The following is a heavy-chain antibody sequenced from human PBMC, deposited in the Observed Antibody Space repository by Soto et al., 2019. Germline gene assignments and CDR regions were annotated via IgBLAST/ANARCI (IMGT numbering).Heavy chain of an antibody. J-gene: IGHJ4*02. CDR2: IIPILGIA. CDR3: ARRGITSGNFEY. Sequence: GASVKVSCKASGGTFSSYTISWVRQAPGQGLEWMGRIIPILGIANYAQKFQGRVTITRDTSASTAYMELSRLRSDDTAVYYCARRGITSGNFEYGGKGTLVTVS. D-gene: IGHD3-10*01. CDR1: GGTFSSYT. V-gene: IGHV1-69*02.